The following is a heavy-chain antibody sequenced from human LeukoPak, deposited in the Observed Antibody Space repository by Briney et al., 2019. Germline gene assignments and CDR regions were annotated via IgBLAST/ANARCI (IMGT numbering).Heavy chain of an antibody. CDR2: IYPGDSDT. D-gene: IGHD3-10*01. Sequence: GESLKISCKGSGNSFTSYWIGWVRQMPGKGLEWMGIIYPGDSDTRYSPSFQGQVTISADNSISTAYLQWSSLKASDTAMYYCARQRKTYYYGSGSYTSNWFDPWGQGTLVTVSS. CDR3: ARQRKTYYYGSGSYTSNWFDP. V-gene: IGHV5-51*01. CDR1: GNSFTSYW. J-gene: IGHJ5*02.